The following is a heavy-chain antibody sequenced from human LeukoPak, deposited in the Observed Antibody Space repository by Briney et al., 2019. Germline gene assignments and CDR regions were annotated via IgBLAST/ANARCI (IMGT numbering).Heavy chain of an antibody. D-gene: IGHD6-19*01. CDR1: RGSISRYY. CDR3: ARRFDTSGWVDS. CDR2: IYYSGST. J-gene: IGHJ4*02. Sequence: PSETLSLTCTVSRGSISRYYWSWIRQPPGKGLEWIGYIYYSGSTSYNPSLKSRVTISVDTSKNQFSLNLTSVTAADTAVYYCARRFDTSGWVDSWGQGTLVTVS. V-gene: IGHV4-59*12.